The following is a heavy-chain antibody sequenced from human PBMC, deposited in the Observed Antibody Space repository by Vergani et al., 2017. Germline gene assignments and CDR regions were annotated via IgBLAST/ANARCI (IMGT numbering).Heavy chain of an antibody. J-gene: IGHJ3*02. CDR2: INAGNGNT. CDR3: AKDLAWFGELPPDAFDI. V-gene: IGHV1-3*01. CDR1: GYTFTSYA. Sequence: QVQLVQSGAEVKKPGASVKVSCKASGYTFTSYAMHWVRQAPGQRLEWMGWINAGNGNTKYSQKFQGRVTITRDTSASTAYMELSSLRSEDTAVYYCAKDLAWFGELPPDAFDIWGQGTMVTVSS. D-gene: IGHD3-10*01.